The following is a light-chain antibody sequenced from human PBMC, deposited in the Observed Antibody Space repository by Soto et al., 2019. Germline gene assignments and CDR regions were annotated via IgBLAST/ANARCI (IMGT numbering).Light chain of an antibody. Sequence: EIVMTQSPATLSVSPGEGATLSCKASQNVYNNLAWYQQRPGQPPRLLIYDASTRATVISARFSGSGYGTEFTLPISSLQSEDFAVYFCQQCRNWPLTFGGGTKVEIK. CDR1: QNVYNN. V-gene: IGKV3-15*01. CDR2: DAS. J-gene: IGKJ4*01. CDR3: QQCRNWPLT.